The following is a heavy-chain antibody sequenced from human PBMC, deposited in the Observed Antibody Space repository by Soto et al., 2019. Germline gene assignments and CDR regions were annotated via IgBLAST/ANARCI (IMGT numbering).Heavy chain of an antibody. CDR1: GGSISSSHW. V-gene: IGHV4-4*02. Sequence: SETLSLTCAVSGGSISSSHWWIWVRQPPGKGLEWIGEIYHSGSTNYNPSLKSRVTISVDKSKNQFSLKLSSVTAADTAVYYCARREITAAGGDYWGQGTLVTVSS. CDR2: IYHSGST. D-gene: IGHD6-13*01. J-gene: IGHJ4*02. CDR3: ARREITAAGGDY.